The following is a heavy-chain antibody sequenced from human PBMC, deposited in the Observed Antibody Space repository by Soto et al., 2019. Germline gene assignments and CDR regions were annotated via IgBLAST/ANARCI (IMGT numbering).Heavy chain of an antibody. D-gene: IGHD3-9*01. V-gene: IGHV3-30-3*01. CDR3: ARGLRHFDWRLTFVY. CDR2: ISYDGSIE. CDR1: GFTFKNYA. J-gene: IGHJ4*02. Sequence: GWSLRLSCAASGFTFKNYAMHWVRQAPGKGLEWVAVISYDGSIEFYADSVKGRFTISRDDFKNTMFLQMGSLRVEDTAVYYCARGLRHFDWRLTFVYWGPGTLVTVSS.